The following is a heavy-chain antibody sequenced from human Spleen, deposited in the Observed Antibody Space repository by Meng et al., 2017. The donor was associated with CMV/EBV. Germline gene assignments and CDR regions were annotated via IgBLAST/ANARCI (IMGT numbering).Heavy chain of an antibody. CDR3: ARNGHYSSDY. CDR1: CDSCSRNYW. CDR2: IHHSGAT. Sequence: LTCAVSCDSCSRNYWWGGVRQAPGRGLEWIGEIHHSGATTYNPFLKSRVTFSLDESKTEFSLKLTSVTAADTAVYHCARNGHYSSDYWSQGTLVTVSS. J-gene: IGHJ4*02. V-gene: IGHV4-4*02. D-gene: IGHD3-22*01.